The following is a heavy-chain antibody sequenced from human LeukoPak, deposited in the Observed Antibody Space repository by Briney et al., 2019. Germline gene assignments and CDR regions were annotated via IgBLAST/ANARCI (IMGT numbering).Heavy chain of an antibody. Sequence: GGSLRLSCAASGFTFSSYAMSWVRQAPGKGLEWVSAISGAGRSIYYADSVKGRFTISRDNSKNTLYLQMNSLRADDTAVYYCAKRSGGPSPFDYWGQGALVTVSS. J-gene: IGHJ4*02. CDR2: ISGAGRSI. V-gene: IGHV3-23*01. D-gene: IGHD3-3*01. CDR1: GFTFSSYA. CDR3: AKRSGGPSPFDY.